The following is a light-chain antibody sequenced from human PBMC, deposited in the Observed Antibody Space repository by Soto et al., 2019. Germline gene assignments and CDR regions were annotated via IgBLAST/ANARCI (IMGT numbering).Light chain of an antibody. Sequence: QSVLTQPPSASGTPGQRVTISCSGSRSNIGSNYVYWYQQLPGTAPKLLIYKNNQRPSGVPDRFSASKSGTSVSLAISGLRSEDEADYYCAAWDDSLSARVFGGGTKLTVL. CDR1: RSNIGSNY. CDR2: KNN. V-gene: IGLV1-47*01. CDR3: AAWDDSLSARV. J-gene: IGLJ3*02.